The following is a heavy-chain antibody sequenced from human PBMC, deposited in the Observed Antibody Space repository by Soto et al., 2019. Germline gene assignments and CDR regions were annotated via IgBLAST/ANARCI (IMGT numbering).Heavy chain of an antibody. V-gene: IGHV1-18*01. CDR1: GYTFTSYG. CDR3: ARDSPPVDY. Sequence: QVQLVQSGAEVKKPGASVKVSCKASGYTFTSYGVSWVRQAPRQGLEWMGWISAYNGNTKYAQKLQGRVTMTTDTSTNTAYMDLRSLRSDDTAVYYCARDSPPVDYWGQGTLVTVSS. CDR2: ISAYNGNT. J-gene: IGHJ4*02.